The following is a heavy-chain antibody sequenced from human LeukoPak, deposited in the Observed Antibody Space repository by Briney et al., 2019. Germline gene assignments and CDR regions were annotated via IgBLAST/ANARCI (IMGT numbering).Heavy chain of an antibody. J-gene: IGHJ5*02. D-gene: IGHD6-19*01. Sequence: QPWGSLRLSCSASGFTFSSYAMHWVRQAPGKRLEYVSTVSSTGGSTYYADSVQGRFTISTDNSKNTLYLQMSRMRAEDTAIYFCAKVVAGQWLVRGWFDPWGQGTLVTVSS. CDR3: AKVVAGQWLVRGWFDP. V-gene: IGHV3-64*04. CDR1: GFTFSSYA. CDR2: VSSTGGST.